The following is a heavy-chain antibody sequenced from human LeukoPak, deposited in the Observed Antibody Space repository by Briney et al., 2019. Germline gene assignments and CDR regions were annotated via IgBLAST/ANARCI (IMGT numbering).Heavy chain of an antibody. V-gene: IGHV3-11*01. D-gene: IGHD6-13*01. Sequence: GGSLRLSCAASGITVSSTYMSWIRQAPGKGLEWVSYISSSGSTIYYADSVKGRFTISRDNAKNSLYLQMNSLRAEDTAVYYCARDSSAGTGAFDIWGQGTMVTVSS. CDR3: ARDSSAGTGAFDI. CDR2: ISSSGSTI. J-gene: IGHJ3*02. CDR1: GITVSSTY.